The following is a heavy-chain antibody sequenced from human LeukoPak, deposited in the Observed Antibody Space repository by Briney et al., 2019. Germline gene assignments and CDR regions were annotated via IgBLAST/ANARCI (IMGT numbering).Heavy chain of an antibody. D-gene: IGHD1-26*01. CDR1: GFTSSSYA. CDR2: ISGSGAST. J-gene: IGHJ4*02. CDR3: AKDLGFIVGGGY. V-gene: IGHV3-23*01. Sequence: PGRSLRLSCAASGFTSSSYAMSWVRQAPGKGLEWVSSISGSGASTYYADSVKGRFTISRDNSKNTLYLQMNSLRAEDTAVYYCAKDLGFIVGGGYWGQGTLVTVSS.